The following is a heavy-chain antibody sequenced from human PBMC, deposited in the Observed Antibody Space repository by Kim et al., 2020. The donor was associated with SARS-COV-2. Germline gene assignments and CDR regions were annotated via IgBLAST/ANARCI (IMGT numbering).Heavy chain of an antibody. CDR2: IWYDGSNK. J-gene: IGHJ2*01. D-gene: IGHD6-13*01. CDR1: GFTFSSYG. Sequence: GGSLRLSCAASGFTFSSYGMHWVRQAPGKGLEWVAVIWYDGSNKYYADSVKGRFTISRDNSKNTLYLQMNSLRAEDTAVYYCARSSSSSDWYFDLWGRGTLVTVSS. V-gene: IGHV3-33*01. CDR3: ARSSSSSDWYFDL.